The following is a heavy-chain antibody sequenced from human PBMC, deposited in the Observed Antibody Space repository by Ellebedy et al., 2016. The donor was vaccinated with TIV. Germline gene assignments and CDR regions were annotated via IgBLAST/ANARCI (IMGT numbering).Heavy chain of an antibody. Sequence: ASVKVSXKASGYTFTSYGISWVRQAPGQGLEWMGWINPNSGATKYAQKFQDRITMTGDTSTSTTYMELGRLTSDDTAVYYCARDSAPDYWGQGTLVTVSS. D-gene: IGHD3-10*01. CDR2: INPNSGAT. J-gene: IGHJ4*02. CDR3: ARDSAPDY. CDR1: GYTFTSYG. V-gene: IGHV1-2*02.